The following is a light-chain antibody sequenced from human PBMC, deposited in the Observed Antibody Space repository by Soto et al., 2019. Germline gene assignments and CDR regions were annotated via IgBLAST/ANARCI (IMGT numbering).Light chain of an antibody. V-gene: IGKV1-5*03. Sequence: DIQMTQSPSTLSASVGDRVTITCRATQTISSWLAWYQQKPGKAPKLLIYKASSLESGVPSRFSGSGSGTEFTLNSSSLQPDDFATYYCQRYNSYWTFGQGTKVEIK. CDR2: KAS. CDR1: QTISSW. J-gene: IGKJ1*01. CDR3: QRYNSYWT.